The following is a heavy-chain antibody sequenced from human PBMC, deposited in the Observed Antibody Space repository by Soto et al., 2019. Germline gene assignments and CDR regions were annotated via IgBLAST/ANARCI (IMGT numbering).Heavy chain of an antibody. CDR2: FDPEDGET. Sequence: ASVKVSCKVSGYTPTELSMHWVRQAPGKGLEWMGGFDPEDGETIYAQKFQGRVTMTEDTSTDTAYMELSSLRSEDTAVYYRATASYSSSWPDAFDIWGQGTMVTVSS. J-gene: IGHJ3*02. D-gene: IGHD6-13*01. V-gene: IGHV1-24*01. CDR1: GYTPTELS. CDR3: ATASYSSSWPDAFDI.